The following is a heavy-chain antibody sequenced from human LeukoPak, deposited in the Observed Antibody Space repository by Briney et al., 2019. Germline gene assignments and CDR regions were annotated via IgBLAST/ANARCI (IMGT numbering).Heavy chain of an antibody. D-gene: IGHD2-21*01. CDR2: ITSSSTFI. CDR3: ARYTTGDNWFDP. CDR1: GFAFSSYS. V-gene: IGHV3-21*01. J-gene: IGHJ5*02. Sequence: GGSLRLSCAASGFAFSSYSMNWLRQAPGKGMEWVSSITSSSTFINYADSVKGRFAISRDNAKNSVFLQMNSLRVEDTAVYYCARYTTGDNWFDPWGQGTLVTVSS.